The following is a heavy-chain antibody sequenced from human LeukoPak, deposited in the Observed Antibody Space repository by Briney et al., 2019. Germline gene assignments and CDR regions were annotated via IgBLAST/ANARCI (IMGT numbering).Heavy chain of an antibody. V-gene: IGHV3-11*06. Sequence: GGSLRLSCVASGFTFSDYYMSWIRQAPGKGLEWVSYISSSSTYSSYADSVKGRFTISRDNAKNSLYLQMNSLRAEDTAVYYCARVMIGTVIWFDPWGQGTLVTVSS. J-gene: IGHJ5*02. D-gene: IGHD3-22*01. CDR2: ISSSSTYS. CDR3: ARVMIGTVIWFDP. CDR1: GFTFSDYY.